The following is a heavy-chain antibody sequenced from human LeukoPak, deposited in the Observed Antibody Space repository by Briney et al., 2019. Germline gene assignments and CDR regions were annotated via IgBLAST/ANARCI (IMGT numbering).Heavy chain of an antibody. CDR3: AKDNSYGDYEPYYFDY. CDR2: ISYDGSNK. V-gene: IGHV3-30*18. D-gene: IGHD4-17*01. J-gene: IGHJ4*02. Sequence: PGGSLRLSCAASGFTFSSYGMHWVRQAPGKGLEWVAVISYDGSNKYYADSVKGRFTISRDNSKNTLYLQMNSLRAEDTAVYYCAKDNSYGDYEPYYFDYWGQGTLVTVSS. CDR1: GFTFSSYG.